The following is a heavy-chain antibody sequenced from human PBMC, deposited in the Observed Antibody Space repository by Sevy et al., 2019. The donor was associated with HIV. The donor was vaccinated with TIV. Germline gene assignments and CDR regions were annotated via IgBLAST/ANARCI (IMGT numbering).Heavy chain of an antibody. Sequence: GGSLRLSCAASGFTFNTYTMNWVRQAPGKGLEWVSSSSRSGSYIYYADSVKGRFTISRDNANNSLYLQMDSLTAKDTAVYYCARDWTTVTSTPTFDYWGQGILVTVSS. D-gene: IGHD4-17*01. CDR1: GFTFNTYT. V-gene: IGHV3-21*01. CDR3: ARDWTTVTSTPTFDY. CDR2: SSRSGSYI. J-gene: IGHJ4*02.